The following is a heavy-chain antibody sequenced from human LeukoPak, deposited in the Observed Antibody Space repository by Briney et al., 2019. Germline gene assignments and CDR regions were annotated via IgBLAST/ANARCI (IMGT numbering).Heavy chain of an antibody. V-gene: IGHV1-69*13. CDR2: IIPIFGTA. CDR1: GGTFSSYA. CDR3: ARAAWYCSSTSCYNRTNYYYYYGMDV. D-gene: IGHD2-2*02. J-gene: IGHJ6*02. Sequence: ASVKVSCKASGGTFSSYAISWVRQAPGQGLEWIGGIIPIFGTANYAQKFQGRVTITADESTSTAYMELSSLRSEDTAVYYCARAAWYCSSTSCYNRTNYYYYYGMDVWGQGTTVTVSS.